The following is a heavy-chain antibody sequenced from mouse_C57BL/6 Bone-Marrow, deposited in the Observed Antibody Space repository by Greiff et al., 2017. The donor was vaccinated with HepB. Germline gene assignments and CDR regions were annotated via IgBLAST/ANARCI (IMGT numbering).Heavy chain of an antibody. J-gene: IGHJ2*01. D-gene: IGHD2-4*01. CDR3: AREGLGLRRRFDY. V-gene: IGHV1-7*01. CDR2: INPSSGYT. Sequence: QVQLKESGAELAKPGASVKLSCKASGYTFTSYWMHWVKQRPGQGLEWIGYINPSSGYTKYNQKFKDKATLTADKSSSTAYMQLSSLTYEDSAVYYCAREGLGLRRRFDYWGQGTTLTVSS. CDR1: GYTFTSYW.